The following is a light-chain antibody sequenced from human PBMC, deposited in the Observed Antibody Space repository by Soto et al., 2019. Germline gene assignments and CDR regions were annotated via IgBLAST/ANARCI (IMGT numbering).Light chain of an antibody. CDR1: SSDVGGYKY. CDR3: SSYTSTNVYV. Sequence: QSALTQPASVSGSPGQSITISCTGTSSDVGGYKYVSWYQQHPGKAPKLLIYEVSFRPSGISDRFSGSKSANTASLTISGLQAEDEADYYCSSYTSTNVYVFGTGTKLTVL. V-gene: IGLV2-14*01. CDR2: EVS. J-gene: IGLJ1*01.